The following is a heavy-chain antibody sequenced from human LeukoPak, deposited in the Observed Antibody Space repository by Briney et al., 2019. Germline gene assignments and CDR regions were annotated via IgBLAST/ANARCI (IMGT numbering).Heavy chain of an antibody. V-gene: IGHV3-21*01. CDR3: ARTRAPSNGRVLYYMDV. J-gene: IGHJ6*03. CDR1: GFTFSSYS. CDR2: IISFRSHI. Sequence: GGPLRLSCAASGFTFSSYSMNWVRQAPGKGLEWVASIISFRSHIYYADSVKGRFTISRDNAKNSLYLQMNSLRAEDTAVYYCARTRAPSNGRVLYYMDVWGKGNTGTVSS. D-gene: IGHD2-2*01.